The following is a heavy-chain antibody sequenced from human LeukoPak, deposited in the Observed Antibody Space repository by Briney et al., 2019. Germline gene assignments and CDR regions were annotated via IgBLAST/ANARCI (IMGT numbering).Heavy chain of an antibody. CDR1: GGSISSYY. CDR2: IYYSGST. D-gene: IGHD1-26*01. CDR3: AREELDEGYAFDI. Sequence: SETLSLTCTVSGGSISSYYWSWIRQPPGKGLEWIGYIYYSGSTNYNPSLKGRVTISVDTYKNQFSLKLSSVTAADTAVYYCAREELDEGYAFDIWGQGTMVTVSS. V-gene: IGHV4-59*12. J-gene: IGHJ3*02.